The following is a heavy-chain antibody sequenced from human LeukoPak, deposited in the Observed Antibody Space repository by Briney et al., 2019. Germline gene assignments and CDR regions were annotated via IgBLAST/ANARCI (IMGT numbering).Heavy chain of an antibody. J-gene: IGHJ6*03. Sequence: GGSLRLSCAASGFTFSSYWMHWVRQAPGKGLVWVSRINSDGSSTSYADSVKGRFTISRDNAKNTLYLQMNSLRAEDTAVYYCARARDCGGDCYYYYYYMDVWGRGTTVTISS. V-gene: IGHV3-74*01. CDR2: INSDGSST. D-gene: IGHD2-21*02. CDR1: GFTFSSYW. CDR3: ARARDCGGDCYYYYYYMDV.